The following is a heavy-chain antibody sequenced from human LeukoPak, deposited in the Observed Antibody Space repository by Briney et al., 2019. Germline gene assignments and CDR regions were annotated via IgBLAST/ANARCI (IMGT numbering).Heavy chain of an antibody. V-gene: IGHV3-7*01. J-gene: IGHJ4*02. CDR1: GFTFTIYW. CDR2: IKEDGSEK. D-gene: IGHD3-22*01. Sequence: PGGSLRLFCAASGFTFTIYWMSWVRQAPGKGLEWVANIKEDGSEKYYVDSVKGRFTISRDNAKNSLYLQMNSLRAEDTAVYYCARATYYYDSSGPAAYWGQGTLVTVSS. CDR3: ARATYYYDSSGPAAY.